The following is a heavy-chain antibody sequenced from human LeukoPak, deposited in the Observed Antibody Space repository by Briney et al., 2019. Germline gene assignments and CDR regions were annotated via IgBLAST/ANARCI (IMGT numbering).Heavy chain of an antibody. Sequence: ASVKVSCKVSGYTFTRYAITWVRQAPGQGLEWMGWISAYNGNTSYAQKLQGRATMTTDTSTSTGYMELRSLRSDDTAVYYCARDQRWLQSAGFDYWGQGTLVTVSS. CDR2: ISAYNGNT. CDR3: ARDQRWLQSAGFDY. CDR1: GYTFTRYA. D-gene: IGHD5-24*01. V-gene: IGHV1-18*01. J-gene: IGHJ4*02.